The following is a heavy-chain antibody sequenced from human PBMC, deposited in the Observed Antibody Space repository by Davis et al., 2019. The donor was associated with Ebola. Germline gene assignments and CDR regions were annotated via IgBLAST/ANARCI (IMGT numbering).Heavy chain of an antibody. V-gene: IGHV3-21*01. J-gene: IGHJ6*02. Sequence: GESLKISCAASGFTFSSYSMNWVRQAPGKGLEWVSSISSSGNYIYYADSVKGRFTISRDNAKNSLYLQMNSLRDEDTAVYYCAREVSYCSSTSCGDYYYYGMDVWGQGTTVTVSS. CDR2: ISSSGNYI. CDR1: GFTFSSYS. D-gene: IGHD2-2*01. CDR3: AREVSYCSSTSCGDYYYYGMDV.